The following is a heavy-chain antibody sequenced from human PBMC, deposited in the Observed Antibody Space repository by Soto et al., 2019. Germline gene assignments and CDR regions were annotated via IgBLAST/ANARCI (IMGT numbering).Heavy chain of an antibody. CDR1: GGSISSYY. Sequence: SETLSLTCTVSGGSISSYYWSWIRQPPGKGLEWIGYIYYSGSTNYNPSLKSRVTISVDTSKNQSSLKLSSVTAADTAVYYCARGVRTRGAFDIWGQGTMVTVSS. J-gene: IGHJ3*02. CDR2: IYYSGST. V-gene: IGHV4-59*01. CDR3: ARGVRTRGAFDI.